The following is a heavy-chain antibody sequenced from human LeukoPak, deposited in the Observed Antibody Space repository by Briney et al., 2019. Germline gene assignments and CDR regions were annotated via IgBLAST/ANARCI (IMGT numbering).Heavy chain of an antibody. CDR1: GFTFSSYG. CDR2: ISGSGGST. Sequence: GGTLRLSCAASGFTFSSYGMSWVRQAPGKGLEWVSAISGSGGSTYYADSVKGRFIISRDNSKNTLYLQMNSLRAEDTAVYYCAKDMEEWVGATELDYFDYWGQGTLVTVSS. D-gene: IGHD1-26*01. CDR3: AKDMEEWVGATELDYFDY. V-gene: IGHV3-23*01. J-gene: IGHJ4*02.